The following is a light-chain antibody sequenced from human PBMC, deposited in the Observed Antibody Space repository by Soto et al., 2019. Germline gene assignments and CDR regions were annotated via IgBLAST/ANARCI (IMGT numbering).Light chain of an antibody. J-gene: IGLJ3*02. V-gene: IGLV1-44*01. CDR1: RSSIGSNT. CDR3: ATWDDSLNGWV. Sequence: QSVLTQPPSASGTPGQRVTISCSGSRSSIGSNTVNWYQQFPGTAPKLLIYNNDQRPSGVPDRFSASKSGTSASLAISGLQSEDEADYYCATWDDSLNGWVFGGGTQLTVL. CDR2: NND.